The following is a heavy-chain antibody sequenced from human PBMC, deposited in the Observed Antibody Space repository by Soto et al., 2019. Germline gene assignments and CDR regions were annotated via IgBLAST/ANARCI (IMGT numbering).Heavy chain of an antibody. D-gene: IGHD3-22*01. Sequence: GGSLRLSCAASGFTFSSYEMNWVRQAPGKGLEWVSYISSSGSTIYYADSVKGRFTISRDNAKNSMYLQMNSLRAEDTAVYYGARERPSYDSSGYYVDYWGQGTLVTVSS. CDR1: GFTFSSYE. V-gene: IGHV3-48*03. CDR2: ISSSGSTI. CDR3: ARERPSYDSSGYYVDY. J-gene: IGHJ4*02.